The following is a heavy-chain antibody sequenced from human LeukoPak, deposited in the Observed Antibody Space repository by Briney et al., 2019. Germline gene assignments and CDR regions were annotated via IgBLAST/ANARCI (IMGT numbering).Heavy chain of an antibody. J-gene: IGHJ5*02. V-gene: IGHV3-20*04. CDR3: ARDLGQYYDTSDNWFDP. Sequence: GGSLRLSCAASGFTFDDYGLSWVRQAPGKGLEWVSGINWNGGSTGYADSVKGRFTISRDNAKNTLNLQMNSLRAEDTAVYYCARDLGQYYDTSDNWFDPWGQGTLVTVSS. CDR1: GFTFDDYG. CDR2: INWNGGST. D-gene: IGHD3-22*01.